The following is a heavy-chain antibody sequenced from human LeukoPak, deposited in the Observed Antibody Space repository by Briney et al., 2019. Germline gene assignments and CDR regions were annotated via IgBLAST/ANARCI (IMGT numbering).Heavy chain of an antibody. J-gene: IGHJ4*02. CDR3: ARHTASGLYYFDY. CDR1: GGSFSNYY. V-gene: IGHV4-39*01. CDR2: IYDSGRT. D-gene: IGHD3-10*01. Sequence: SETLSLTCAVFGGSFSNYYLHWIRQPPGKGLEWIGSIYDSGRTHYNPSLQSRVTISVGTSKNLFSLKLSSVTAADTAVFYCARHTASGLYYFDYWGQGTLVTVSS.